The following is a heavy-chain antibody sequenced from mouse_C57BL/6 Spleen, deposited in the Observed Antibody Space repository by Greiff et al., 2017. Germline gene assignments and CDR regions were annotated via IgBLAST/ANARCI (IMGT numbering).Heavy chain of an antibody. J-gene: IGHJ2*01. V-gene: IGHV14-4*01. D-gene: IGHD1-2*01. Sequence: EVQLQQSGAELVRPGASVKLSCTASGFNIKDDYMHWVKQRPEQGLEWIGWIDPENGDTEYASKFQGKATITADTSSNTAYLQLSSLTSEDTAVYYCTTPHYYEDDWGQGTTLTVSS. CDR3: TTPHYYEDD. CDR1: GFNIKDDY. CDR2: IDPENGDT.